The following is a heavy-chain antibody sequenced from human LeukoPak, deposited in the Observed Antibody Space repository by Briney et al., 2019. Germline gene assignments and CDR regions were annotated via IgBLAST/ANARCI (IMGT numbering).Heavy chain of an antibody. D-gene: IGHD1-14*01. Sequence: SSQTLSLTCTVSGGSINTGGFYWNWVPQYRAPGAEWIGYIYHHGSTYYNPSVKSRVTISVDRSKNHFYLELSSVTASDTAVYYCARQTRRISWFDHGGQGTLVTVSA. V-gene: IGHV4-30-2*06. CDR1: GGSINTGGFY. J-gene: IGHJ5*02. CDR2: IYHHGST. CDR3: ARQTRRISWFDH.